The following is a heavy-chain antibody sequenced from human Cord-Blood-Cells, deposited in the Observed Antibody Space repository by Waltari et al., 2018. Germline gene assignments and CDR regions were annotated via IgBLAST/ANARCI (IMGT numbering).Heavy chain of an antibody. D-gene: IGHD1-1*01. Sequence: QVQLQESGPGLVKPSETLSLTCTVSGGSISSYYWSWIRQPPGKGLAGIGYIYYSGRTNFNPPLNSRVTISVDTSKNQFSLKLSSVTAADTAVYYCARYRTGTFDYWGQGTLVTVSS. CDR1: GGSISSYY. V-gene: IGHV4-59*01. CDR2: IYYSGRT. J-gene: IGHJ4*02. CDR3: ARYRTGTFDY.